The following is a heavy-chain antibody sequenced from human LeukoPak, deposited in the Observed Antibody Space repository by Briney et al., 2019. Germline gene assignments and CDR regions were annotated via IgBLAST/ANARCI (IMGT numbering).Heavy chain of an antibody. V-gene: IGHV3-48*02. D-gene: IGHD3/OR15-3a*01. J-gene: IGHJ6*02. CDR3: ARGYGRDWREGYYGMDV. Sequence: GGSLRLSCAASGFTFSSYSMNWVRQAPGKGLEWVSYISSSSSTIYYADSVKGRFTISRDNAKNSLYLQMNSLRDEDTAVYYCARGYGRDWREGYYGMDVWGQGTTVTVSS. CDR2: ISSSSSTI. CDR1: GFTFSSYS.